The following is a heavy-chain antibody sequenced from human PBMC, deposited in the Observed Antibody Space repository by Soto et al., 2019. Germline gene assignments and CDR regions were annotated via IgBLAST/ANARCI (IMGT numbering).Heavy chain of an antibody. J-gene: IGHJ4*02. CDR2: IYNDGST. V-gene: IGHV3-66*01. Sequence: EVQLVESGGGLVQPGGSLRLSCAASGFIVSRNNMSWVRQAPGKGLEWVSIIYNDGSTYYADSVKGRFTISRDNSKNTLYLQILSLRAEDTAVYYCARDSYTRYWGQGTLVTVSS. D-gene: IGHD4-4*01. CDR1: GFIVSRNN. CDR3: ARDSYTRY.